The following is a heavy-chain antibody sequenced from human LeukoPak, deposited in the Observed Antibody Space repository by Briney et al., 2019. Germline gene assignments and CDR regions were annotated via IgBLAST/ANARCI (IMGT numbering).Heavy chain of an antibody. V-gene: IGHV1-18*01. CDR3: ARLSSFPYQQPPPDRALVWFDP. CDR1: GYTFTSYG. D-gene: IGHD6-13*01. J-gene: IGHJ5*02. Sequence: ASVKVSCKASGYTFTSYGISWVRQAPGQGLEWMGWISAYNGNTNYAQKLQGRVTMTTDTSTSTAYMELRSLRSDDTAVYYCARLSSFPYQQPPPDRALVWFDPWGQGTLVTVSS. CDR2: ISAYNGNT.